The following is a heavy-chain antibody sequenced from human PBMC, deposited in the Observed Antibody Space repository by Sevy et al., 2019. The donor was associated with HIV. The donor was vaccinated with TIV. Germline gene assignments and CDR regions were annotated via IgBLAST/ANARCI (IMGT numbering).Heavy chain of an antibody. J-gene: IGHJ3*02. CDR1: GFTFSNHG. V-gene: IGHV3-30*02. CDR3: AKDRKVLLVVYAIPFDVFDI. Sequence: GGSLRLSCAASGFTFSNHGMHWVRQAPGKGLEWVAFIRYDGSNEYYGDSVKGRFTISRNNSKDTLYLQMNSLGPEDTAVYFCAKDRKVLLVVYAIPFDVFDIWGHGTMVTVSS. D-gene: IGHD2-8*02. CDR2: IRYDGSNE.